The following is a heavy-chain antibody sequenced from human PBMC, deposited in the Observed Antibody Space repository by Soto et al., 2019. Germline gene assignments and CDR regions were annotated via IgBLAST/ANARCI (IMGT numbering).Heavy chain of an antibody. CDR3: ARDRPSTGYYDFWSCYYVDY. Sequence: QVQLVQSGAEVKKPGASVKVSCKASGYTFTSYGISWVRQAPGQGLEWMGWISAYNGNTNCAQKLQGRVTMTTDTATSTAYMELRSLRSDDTAVYYCARDRPSTGYYDFWSCYYVDYWCQGTLVTVSS. CDR2: ISAYNGNT. V-gene: IGHV1-18*01. CDR1: GYTFTSYG. J-gene: IGHJ4*02. D-gene: IGHD3-3*01.